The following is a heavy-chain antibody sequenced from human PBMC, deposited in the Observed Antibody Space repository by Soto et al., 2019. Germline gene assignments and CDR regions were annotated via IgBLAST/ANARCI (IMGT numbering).Heavy chain of an antibody. V-gene: IGHV6-1*01. Sequence: XQTLSLTCPISGDSVSSNSAAWNLIRQSPSRGLEWLGRTYYRSKWYNDYAVSVKSRITINPDTSKNQFSLQLNSVTPEDTAVYYCARDLAAAHSYGMDVWGQGTTVTVSS. D-gene: IGHD6-13*01. J-gene: IGHJ6*02. CDR1: GDSVSSNSAA. CDR2: TYYRSKWYN. CDR3: ARDLAAAHSYGMDV.